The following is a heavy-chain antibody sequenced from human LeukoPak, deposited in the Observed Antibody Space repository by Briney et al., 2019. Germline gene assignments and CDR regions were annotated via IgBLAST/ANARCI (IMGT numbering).Heavy chain of an antibody. CDR3: ASQITNGFDP. CDR2: IIPIFGTA. V-gene: IGHV1-69*05. D-gene: IGHD5-24*01. J-gene: IGHJ5*02. CDR1: GGTFSSYA. Sequence: SVKVSCKPSGGTFSSYAISWVRQAPGQGLEWMGGIIPIFGTANYAHKFQGRVTVTTDESTSTAYMELSSLTSEDTAVYYCASQITNGFDPWGQGTLVTVSS.